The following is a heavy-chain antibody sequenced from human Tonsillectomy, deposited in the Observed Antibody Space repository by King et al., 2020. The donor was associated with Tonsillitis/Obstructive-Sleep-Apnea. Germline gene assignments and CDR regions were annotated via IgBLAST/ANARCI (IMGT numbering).Heavy chain of an antibody. CDR3: ARGILNIGGSMDSYYFDY. J-gene: IGHJ4*02. Sequence: QLVQSGAEVKKSGASVKVSCKASGYSFSTYGISWVRQAPGQGLEWMGWISAYTGDTKYAQNFQGRVTMTTDKPTSTAYMDLRSLRSDDTAVYYCARGILNIGGSMDSYYFDYWGQGTLVTVSS. CDR2: ISAYTGDT. D-gene: IGHD1-26*01. CDR1: GYSFSTYG. V-gene: IGHV1-18*01.